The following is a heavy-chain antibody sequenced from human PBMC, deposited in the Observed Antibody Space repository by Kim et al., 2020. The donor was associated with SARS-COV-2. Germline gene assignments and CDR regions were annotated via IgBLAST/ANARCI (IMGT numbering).Heavy chain of an antibody. CDR2: INHSGST. J-gene: IGHJ4*02. Sequence: SETLSLTCAVYGGSFSGYYWSWIRQPPGKGLEWIGEINHSGSTNYNPSLKSRVTISVDTSKNQFSLKLGSVTAADAAVYYCARVVRITIFGVVIYYFDYWGQGTLVTVSS. V-gene: IGHV4-34*01. CDR1: GGSFSGYY. D-gene: IGHD3-3*01. CDR3: ARVVRITIFGVVIYYFDY.